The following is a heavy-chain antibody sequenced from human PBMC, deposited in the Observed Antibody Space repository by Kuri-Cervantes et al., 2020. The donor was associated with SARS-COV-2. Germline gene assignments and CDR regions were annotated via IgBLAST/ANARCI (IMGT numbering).Heavy chain of an antibody. CDR1: GFSFSDYY. CDR2: IDSDSIFR. V-gene: IGHV3-11*06. CDR3: ARVWYYGDYGADY. J-gene: IGHJ4*02. Sequence: GESLKISCTASGFSFSDYYMTWIRQAPGKGLEWVSNIDSDSIFRHYADSVKGRFTISRDNAKNSLYLQMNSLRAEDTAVYYCARVWYYGDYGADYWGQGTLVTVSS. D-gene: IGHD4-17*01.